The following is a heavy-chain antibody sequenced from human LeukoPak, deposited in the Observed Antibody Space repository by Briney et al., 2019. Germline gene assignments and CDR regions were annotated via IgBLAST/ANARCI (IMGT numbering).Heavy chain of an antibody. V-gene: IGHV3-20*04. J-gene: IGHJ4*02. CDR2: INWNGGDT. D-gene: IGHD3-9*01. Sequence: CPGGSLRLSCAASGFTFDDYGMSWVRHAPGKGLEWVSGINWNGGDTGYADSVKGRFTISRDNAKNSLFPQMNSLRVEDTALYYCAREDDYDKLTGYRLPFSDYWGQGTLVTVSS. CDR1: GFTFDDYG. CDR3: AREDDYDKLTGYRLPFSDY.